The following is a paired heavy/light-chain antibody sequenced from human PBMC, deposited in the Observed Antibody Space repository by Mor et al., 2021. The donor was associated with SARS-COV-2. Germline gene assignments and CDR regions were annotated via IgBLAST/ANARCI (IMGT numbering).Light chain of an antibody. Sequence: SYELTQPPSVSVSPGQTASITCSGNKLGDRYVCWYQQKSGQSPVLVIYQDTKRPSGIPERFSGSNSGNTATLTISGTQAMDEAEYYCQAWDSSTALFGGGTKLTVL. V-gene: IGLV3-1*01. CDR2: QDT. CDR3: QAWDSSTAL. J-gene: IGLJ2*01. CDR1: KLGDRY.
Heavy chain of an antibody. CDR3: ATKRGYNYGLWGFTYGMDV. V-gene: IGHV1-8*01. J-gene: IGHJ6*02. CDR2: MNPNSGNT. Sequence: QVQLVQSGAEVKKAGASVKVSCKASGYTFTSYDINWVRQATGQGLEWMGWMNPNSGNTGYAQKFQGRVTMTRNTSVSTAYMELSSLRSEDTAVYYCATKRGYNYGLWGFTYGMDVWGQGTTVTVSS. D-gene: IGHD5-18*01. CDR1: GYTFTSYD.